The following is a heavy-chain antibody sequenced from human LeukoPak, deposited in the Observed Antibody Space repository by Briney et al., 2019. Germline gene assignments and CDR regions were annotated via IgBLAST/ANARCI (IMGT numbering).Heavy chain of an antibody. V-gene: IGHV3-33*01. CDR3: ARDSPGLDLGPIN. CDR1: GFTFSGYG. D-gene: IGHD3/OR15-3a*01. Sequence: GGSLGLSCAASGFTFSGYGMRWVRQAPGKGLEWVAVIWYDGSNKYYADSVKGRFTISRDNSKNTLYLQMNSLRAEDTAVYYCARDSPGLDLGPINWGQGTLVTVSS. CDR2: IWYDGSNK. J-gene: IGHJ4*02.